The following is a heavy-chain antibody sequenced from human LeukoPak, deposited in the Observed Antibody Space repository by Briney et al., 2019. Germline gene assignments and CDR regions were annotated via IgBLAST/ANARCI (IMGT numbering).Heavy chain of an antibody. D-gene: IGHD3-16*01. CDR3: ARAPEEGGAFDY. V-gene: IGHV1-2*02. J-gene: IGHJ4*02. CDR2: INPNSGGT. CDR1: GYTFTGYY. Sequence: ASVKVSCKASGYTFTGYYMHWVRQAPGQGLEWMGWINPNSGGTNYAQKFQGRVTMTRDTSTSTVYMELSSLRSEDTAVYYCARAPEEGGAFDYWGQGTLVTVSS.